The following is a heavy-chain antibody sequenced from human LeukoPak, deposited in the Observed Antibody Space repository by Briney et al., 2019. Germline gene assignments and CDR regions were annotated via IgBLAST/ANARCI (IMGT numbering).Heavy chain of an antibody. CDR3: AKKGYYYGSGSSSWFDP. CDR1: GGSISSYY. J-gene: IGHJ5*02. D-gene: IGHD3-10*01. CDR2: IYYSGST. V-gene: IGHV4-59*12. Sequence: SETLSLTCTVSGGSISSYYWSWIRQPPGKGLEWIGYIYYSGSTNYNPSLKSRVTISVDTSKNQFSLKLSSVTAADTAVYYCAKKGYYYGSGSSSWFDPWGQGTLVTVSS.